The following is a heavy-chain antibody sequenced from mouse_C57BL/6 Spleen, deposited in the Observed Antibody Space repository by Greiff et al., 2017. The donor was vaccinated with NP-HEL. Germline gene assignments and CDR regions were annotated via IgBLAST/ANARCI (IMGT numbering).Heavy chain of an antibody. V-gene: IGHV1-69*01. CDR3: SRYYDGSSCFDY. J-gene: IGHJ2*01. CDR2: IDPSDSYT. Sequence: QVQLQQPGAELVMPGASVKLSCKASGYTFTSYWMHWVKQRPGQGLEWIGEIDPSDSYTNYNQKFKGKSTLTVDKSSSTAYMQLSSLTSEDSAVYYCSRYYDGSSCFDYWGQGTTLTVSS. CDR1: GYTFTSYW. D-gene: IGHD1-1*01.